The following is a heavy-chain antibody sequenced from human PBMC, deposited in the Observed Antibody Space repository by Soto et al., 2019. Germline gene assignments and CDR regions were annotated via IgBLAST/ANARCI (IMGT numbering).Heavy chain of an antibody. CDR3: AREVNDSSGWTNYYYYYGMDV. CDR1: GDSVSSNSAA. D-gene: IGHD6-19*01. J-gene: IGHJ6*02. V-gene: IGHV6-1*01. Sequence: KQSQTLSLTCAISGDSVSSNSAAWNWIRQSPSRGLEWLGRTYYRSKWYNDYAVSVKSRITINPDTSKNQFSLQLNSVTPEDTAVYYCAREVNDSSGWTNYYYYYGMDVWGQGTTVTVSS. CDR2: TYYRSKWYN.